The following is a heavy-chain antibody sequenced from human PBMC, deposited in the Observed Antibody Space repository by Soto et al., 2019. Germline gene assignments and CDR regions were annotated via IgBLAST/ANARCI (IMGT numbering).Heavy chain of an antibody. CDR2: INSDGSSR. CDR1: GFTFSSYW. D-gene: IGHD3-22*01. Sequence: PGGSLRLSCAASGFTFSSYWMHRVRQVPGKGLVRVSLINSDGSSRSYADSVKGRFTISRDNAKNTLYLQMNSLRAEDTAVYYCVRPRYDGSGTPFDYWGQGTLVTVSS. J-gene: IGHJ4*02. V-gene: IGHV3-74*01. CDR3: VRPRYDGSGTPFDY.